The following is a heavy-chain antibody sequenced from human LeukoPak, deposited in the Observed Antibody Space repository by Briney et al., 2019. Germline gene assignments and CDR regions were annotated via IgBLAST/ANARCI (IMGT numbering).Heavy chain of an antibody. CDR2: IYYSGST. CDR3: ARQYYYGSGTPYC. CDR1: GGSISSSSYY. V-gene: IGHV4-39*01. D-gene: IGHD3-10*01. J-gene: IGHJ4*02. Sequence: SETLSLTCTVSGGSISSSSYYWGWIRQPPGKGLEWIGSIYYSGSTYYNPSLKSRVTISVDTSKNQFSLKLSSVTAADTAVYYCARQYYYGSGTPYCWGQGTLVTVSS.